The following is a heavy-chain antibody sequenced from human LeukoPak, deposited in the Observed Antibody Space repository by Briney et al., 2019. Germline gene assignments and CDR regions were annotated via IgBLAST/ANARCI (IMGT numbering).Heavy chain of an antibody. V-gene: IGHV3-30*04. CDR3: ARDGYSGSGSYSHHFDY. D-gene: IGHD3-10*01. J-gene: IGHJ4*02. CDR2: ISYDGSNK. CDR1: GFTFSSYA. Sequence: GRSLRLSCAASGFTFSSYAMHWVRQAPGKGLEWVAVISYDGSNKYYADSVKGRFTISRDNSKNTLYLQMNSLRAEDTAVYYCARDGYSGSGSYSHHFDYWGQGTLVTVTS.